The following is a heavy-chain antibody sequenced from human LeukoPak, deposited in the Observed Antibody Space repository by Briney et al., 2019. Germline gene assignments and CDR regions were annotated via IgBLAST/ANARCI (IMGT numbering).Heavy chain of an antibody. J-gene: IGHJ6*04. Sequence: GTSLRLSCAASGFTFSSYGMRWVRQAPGKGLEWVAIISYDGSDKYYADSVKGRFTISRDNSKNTLYVQMNSLRAEDTAIYYCAKDGALRQWLVSGDYYYGMDVWGKGTTVTVSS. CDR3: AKDGALRQWLVSGDYYYGMDV. CDR1: GFTFSSYG. V-gene: IGHV3-30*18. D-gene: IGHD6-19*01. CDR2: ISYDGSDK.